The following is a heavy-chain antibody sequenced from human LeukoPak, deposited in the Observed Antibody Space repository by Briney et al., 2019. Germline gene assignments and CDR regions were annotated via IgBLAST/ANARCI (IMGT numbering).Heavy chain of an antibody. Sequence: GGSLRLSCSASGFTFSSYAMHWVRQAPGKGLEYVSAISSNGGSTYYADSVKGRFTISRDNSKNTLYLQMSSLRAEDTAVYYCVKGSGYCSSTSCHSPPFDYWGQGTLVTVSS. V-gene: IGHV3-64D*06. J-gene: IGHJ4*02. D-gene: IGHD2-2*01. CDR1: GFTFSSYA. CDR2: ISSNGGST. CDR3: VKGSGYCSSTSCHSPPFDY.